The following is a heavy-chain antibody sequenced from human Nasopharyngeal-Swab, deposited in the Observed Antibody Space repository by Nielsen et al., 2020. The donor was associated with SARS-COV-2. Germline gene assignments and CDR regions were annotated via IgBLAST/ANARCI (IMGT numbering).Heavy chain of an antibody. CDR3: ARHGAGADY. V-gene: IGHV4-39*01. CDR1: GGSISSSSYY. D-gene: IGHD6-19*01. CDR2: IYYSGST. J-gene: IGHJ4*02. Sequence: SETLSLTCTVSGGSISSSSYYWGWIRQPPGKGLEWIGSIYYSGSTYYNPSPKSRVTISVDTSKNQFSLKLSSVTAADTAVYYCARHGAGADYWGQGTLVTVSS.